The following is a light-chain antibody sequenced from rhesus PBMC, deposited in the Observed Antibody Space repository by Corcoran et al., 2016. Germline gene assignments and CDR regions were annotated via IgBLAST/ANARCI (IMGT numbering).Light chain of an antibody. CDR2: GAS. V-gene: IGKV3-24*04. CDR3: QQSSTLWT. Sequence: ETVLTQSPATLSLSPGERATLSCRASQSVGSYLAWYQQIPGQAPRLLIYGASSRATGIPDRFSGSGSVTDFTLTISSLEPEDVGIYYCQQSSTLWTFGQGTKVEIK. J-gene: IGKJ1*01. CDR1: QSVGSY.